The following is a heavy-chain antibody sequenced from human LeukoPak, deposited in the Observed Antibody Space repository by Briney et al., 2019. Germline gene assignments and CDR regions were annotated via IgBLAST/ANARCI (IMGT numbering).Heavy chain of an antibody. D-gene: IGHD3-22*01. Sequence: ASVKVSCKASVYSFTDYAMHCVRHAPGQRLEWMGWINAANGSTTYSQTLQCRVTITRDTSASTAYMELSSLRSEDTAVYYCAGTYYYDSSGYYPAFDYWGQGTLVTVSS. J-gene: IGHJ4*02. V-gene: IGHV1-3*01. CDR2: INAANGST. CDR1: VYSFTDYA. CDR3: AGTYYYDSSGYYPAFDY.